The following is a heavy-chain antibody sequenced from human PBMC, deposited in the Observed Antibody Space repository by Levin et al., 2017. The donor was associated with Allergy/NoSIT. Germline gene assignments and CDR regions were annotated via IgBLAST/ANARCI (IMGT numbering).Heavy chain of an antibody. D-gene: IGHD2-2*01. Sequence: GGSLRLSCTTSGFTFSDYYMTWIRQAPGKGLEWIAYISSSGSTPFYADSVKGRFTISRDNAQDSLYLQMNSLGAEDTAVYYCARVDSTSWFDSWGQGTLVTVSS. CDR1: GFTFSDYY. CDR2: ISSSGSTP. J-gene: IGHJ5*01. CDR3: ARVDSTSWFDS. V-gene: IGHV3-11*01.